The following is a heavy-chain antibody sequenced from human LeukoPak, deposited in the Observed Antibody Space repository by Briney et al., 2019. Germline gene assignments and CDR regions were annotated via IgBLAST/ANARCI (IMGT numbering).Heavy chain of an antibody. Sequence: GGSLRLSCAASGFTFNRFAMSWVRRARGKGLEWVSVISGSGGSTYYADSVKGRFTISRDNSKNTLYLQMNSLRAEDTAVYYCANESPFLDYWGQGTLVTVSS. CDR1: GFTFNRFA. V-gene: IGHV3-23*01. CDR3: ANESPFLDY. CDR2: ISGSGGST. J-gene: IGHJ4*02.